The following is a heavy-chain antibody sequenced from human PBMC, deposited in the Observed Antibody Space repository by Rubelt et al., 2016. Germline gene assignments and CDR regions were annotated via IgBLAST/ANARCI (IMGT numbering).Heavy chain of an antibody. CDR3: ASWPLGYCSGGTCYSFDY. CDR2: INHSGST. CDR1: GGSFSAYY. J-gene: IGHJ4*02. Sequence: QVQLQQWGAGLLKPSETLSLTCVVSGGSFSAYYWSWIRQPPGKGLEWIGEINHSGSTTYNPSLKRRVTMSVDTSKTQFSPRLSSVTAADTAVYYCASWPLGYCSGGTCYSFDYWGQGTLVTVSS. D-gene: IGHD2-15*01. V-gene: IGHV4-34*01.